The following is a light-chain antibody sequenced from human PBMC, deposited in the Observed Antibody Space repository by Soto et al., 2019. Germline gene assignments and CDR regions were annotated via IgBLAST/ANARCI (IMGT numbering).Light chain of an antibody. CDR1: SGDIGTYNF. Sequence: HSVLTQPPSASGSPGQSVTISCTGTSGDIGTYNFVSWYQQHPGKAPKLMIYEVTKWPSGVPDRFSGSKSGNTASLTISGLQGEDEADYYCSSYAGNNNYVFGTGTKVTVL. J-gene: IGLJ1*01. CDR2: EVT. CDR3: SSYAGNNNYV. V-gene: IGLV2-8*01.